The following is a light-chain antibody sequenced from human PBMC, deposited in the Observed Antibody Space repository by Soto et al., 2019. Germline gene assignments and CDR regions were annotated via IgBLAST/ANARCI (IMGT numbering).Light chain of an antibody. Sequence: QSALTQPASVSGSPGQSIALSCTGTSSDFDGFTKVSWYQHHPDKAPKLMMYDVTNRPSGVSDRFSGSKSGNTASLTISGLQAEDEADYYCSSFTSSFTYVFGSGTKVTVL. J-gene: IGLJ1*01. V-gene: IGLV2-14*03. CDR3: SSFTSSFTYV. CDR1: SSDFDGFTK. CDR2: DVT.